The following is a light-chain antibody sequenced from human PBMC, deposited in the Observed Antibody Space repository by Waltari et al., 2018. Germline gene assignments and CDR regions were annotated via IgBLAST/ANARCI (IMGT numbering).Light chain of an antibody. CDR2: KAS. V-gene: IGKV1-5*03. J-gene: IGKJ1*01. CDR1: QSISSW. Sequence: DIQMTQSPSTLSASVGDRVTITCRASQSISSWLAWYQQKPGKAPNLLIYKASSLESGVPSRFSGSGSGTEFTLTISRLQPDDFATYYCQQYNGYPRTFGQGTKVEIK. CDR3: QQYNGYPRT.